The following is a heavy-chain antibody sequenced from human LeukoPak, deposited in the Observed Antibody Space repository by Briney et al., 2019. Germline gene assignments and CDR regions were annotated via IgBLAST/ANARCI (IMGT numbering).Heavy chain of an antibody. CDR3: ARDNVGALDY. J-gene: IGHJ4*01. Sequence: GGSLRLSCVASGFTFSSYWMAWVRQAPGKGLEWVANMKQDGSAKHYADSVKGRFSISRDNSKNSVYLQMDSLRAEDTALYYCARDNVGALDYGGHGTLVTVSS. V-gene: IGHV3-7*01. D-gene: IGHD1-26*01. CDR2: MKQDGSAK. CDR1: GFTFSSYW.